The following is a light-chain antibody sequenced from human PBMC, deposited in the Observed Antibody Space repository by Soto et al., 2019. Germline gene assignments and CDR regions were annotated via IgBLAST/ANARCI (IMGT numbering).Light chain of an antibody. CDR2: EVS. V-gene: IGLV2-14*01. CDR1: SSDVGGYNY. J-gene: IGLJ3*02. Sequence: QSALTQPASVSGSPGQWITISCTGTSSDVGGYNYVSWYQQHPGKAPKLMIYEVSNRPSGVSNRFSGSKSGNTASLTIPGLQGEGEADYYCSSYTSSSTLVFGGGTKVTVL. CDR3: SSYTSSSTLV.